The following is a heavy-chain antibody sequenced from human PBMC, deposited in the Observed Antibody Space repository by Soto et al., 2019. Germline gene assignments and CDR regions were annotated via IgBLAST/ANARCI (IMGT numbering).Heavy chain of an antibody. Sequence: SETLSLTCAVYGGSFSCYYWSWIRQPPGKGLEWIGEINHSGSTNYNPSLKSRVTISVDTSKNQFSLKLTSVTAADTAVYYCARDRTRIRFLEWFPPYGMDVWGQGTTVTVSS. CDR2: INHSGST. J-gene: IGHJ6*02. CDR1: GGSFSCYY. D-gene: IGHD3-3*01. CDR3: ARDRTRIRFLEWFPPYGMDV. V-gene: IGHV4-34*01.